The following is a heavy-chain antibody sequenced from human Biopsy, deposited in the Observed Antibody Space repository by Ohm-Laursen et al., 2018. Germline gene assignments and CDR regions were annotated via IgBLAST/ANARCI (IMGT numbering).Heavy chain of an antibody. CDR2: IYYGGTT. V-gene: IGHV4-39*01. CDR3: SKRDLSGTSPV. Sequence: SDTLSLTCTVSGGPFGINSHYWIWIRQPPGKGLEWIASIYYGGTTHYNASLQGRVTISVDQPKNQFSLRVTSVTAADTAVYYCSKRDLSGTSPVWGQGTTVTVSS. D-gene: IGHD1-26*01. CDR1: GGPFGINSHY. J-gene: IGHJ6*02.